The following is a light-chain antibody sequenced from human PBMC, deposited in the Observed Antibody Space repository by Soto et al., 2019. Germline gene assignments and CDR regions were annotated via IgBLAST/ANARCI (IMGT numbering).Light chain of an antibody. J-gene: IGLJ1*01. Sequence: QSVLTQPPSASGSPGQSVTISCTGTSSDVGGYNYVSWYQQHPGKAPKLMIYEVSKRPSGVPDRFSGSKSGNTASLTVSGLQAEDEADYYCSSYAGSNNSLYVFRTGTKLTVL. CDR2: EVS. CDR3: SSYAGSNNSLYV. V-gene: IGLV2-8*01. CDR1: SSDVGGYNY.